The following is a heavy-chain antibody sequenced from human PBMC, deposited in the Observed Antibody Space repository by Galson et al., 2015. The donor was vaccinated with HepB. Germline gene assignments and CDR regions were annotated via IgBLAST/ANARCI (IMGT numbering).Heavy chain of an antibody. J-gene: IGHJ4*02. CDR2: ITSSGVTT. Sequence: SLRLSCAVSGFTFSNFAMSWVRQAPGKGLEWVSVITSSGVTTYYADSVKGRFATSRDNSKNILYLQMNSLRAEDTAIYYCAKQGATILSPLDYWGQGTLVTVSS. CDR3: AKQGATILSPLDY. D-gene: IGHD5-12*01. CDR1: GFTFSNFA. V-gene: IGHV3-23*01.